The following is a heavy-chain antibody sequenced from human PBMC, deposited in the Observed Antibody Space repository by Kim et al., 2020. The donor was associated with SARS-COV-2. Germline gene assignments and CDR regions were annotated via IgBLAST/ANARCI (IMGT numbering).Heavy chain of an antibody. Sequence: GGSLRLSCTASGFNFNNYLMSWVRQAPGKGLEGVADICYVGFQKFYVDSVKGRFTISRDNSENTLYLEMDNLRVDDTAVYYCAKLRGYCTNNICPPPGMDVWGQGTTVTVSS. D-gene: IGHD2-8*01. CDR3: AKLRGYCTNNICPPPGMDV. CDR1: GFNFNNYL. J-gene: IGHJ6*02. CDR2: ICYVGFQK. V-gene: IGHV3-33*06.